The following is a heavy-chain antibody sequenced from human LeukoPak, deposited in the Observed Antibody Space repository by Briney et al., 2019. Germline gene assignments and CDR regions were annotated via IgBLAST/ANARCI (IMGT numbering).Heavy chain of an antibody. V-gene: IGHV1-2*02. Sequence: ASVKVSCKASVYTFTGYYMHWVRQAPGQGLEWMGWINPNSGGTNYAQKFQGRVTMTRDTSISTAYMELSRLRSDDTAVYYCAREEGYCSGGSCYNWFDPWGQGTLVTVSS. J-gene: IGHJ5*02. CDR2: INPNSGGT. CDR3: AREEGYCSGGSCYNWFDP. D-gene: IGHD2-15*01. CDR1: VYTFTGYY.